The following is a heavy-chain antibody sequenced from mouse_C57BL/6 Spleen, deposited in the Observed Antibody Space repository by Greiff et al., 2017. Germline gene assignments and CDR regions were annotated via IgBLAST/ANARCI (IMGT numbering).Heavy chain of an antibody. CDR3: ARLAYYDGSSYFDY. Sequence: QVQLQQPGAELVKPGASVKLSCKASGYTFTSYWMHWVKQRPGQGLEWIGMIHPNSGRTNYNEKFKSKATLTVDKSSSTAYMQLSSLTSEDSAVYYCARLAYYDGSSYFDYWGQGTTLTVSS. J-gene: IGHJ2*01. V-gene: IGHV1-64*01. D-gene: IGHD1-1*01. CDR1: GYTFTSYW. CDR2: IHPNSGRT.